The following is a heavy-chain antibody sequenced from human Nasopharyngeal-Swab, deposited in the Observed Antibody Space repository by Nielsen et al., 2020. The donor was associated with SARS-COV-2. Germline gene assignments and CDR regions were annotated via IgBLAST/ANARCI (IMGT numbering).Heavy chain of an antibody. CDR3: ARDFFPPRSGDFLGYGLDV. Sequence: GGSLRLSCAASGFTFSSYAMHWARQAPGKGLEWVAVISYDGTNKYYADSVKGRFTVSRDRAKNTVYLKMNSLKPDDAAVYYCARDFFPPRSGDFLGYGLDVWGQGTTVTVSS. J-gene: IGHJ6*02. CDR1: GFTFSSYA. D-gene: IGHD3-10*01. V-gene: IGHV3-30*03. CDR2: ISYDGTNK.